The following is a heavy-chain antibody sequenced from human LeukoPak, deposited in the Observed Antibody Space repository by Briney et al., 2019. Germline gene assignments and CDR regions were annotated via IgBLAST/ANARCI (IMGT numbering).Heavy chain of an antibody. Sequence: SETLSLTCTVSGGSISSGDSYWNWIRQPPGKGLEWIGYIYYTGSTYYNPSLKSRVTISADTSKNQFSLKLSSVTAADTAVYYCARGGYTYGHYYYGMDVWGQGTTVTVSS. J-gene: IGHJ6*02. D-gene: IGHD5-18*01. CDR3: ARGGYTYGHYYYGMDV. CDR2: IYYTGST. CDR1: GGSISSGDSY. V-gene: IGHV4-30-4*01.